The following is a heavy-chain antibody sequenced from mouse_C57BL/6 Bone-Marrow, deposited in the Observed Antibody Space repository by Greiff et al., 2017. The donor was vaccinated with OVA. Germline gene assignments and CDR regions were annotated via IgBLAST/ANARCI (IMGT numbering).Heavy chain of an antibody. CDR3: ALLRERYFDV. V-gene: IGHV1-61*01. CDR2: IYPSDSET. J-gene: IGHJ1*03. CDR1: GYTFTSYW. Sequence: VQLQQPGAELVRPGSSVKLSCKASGYTFTSYWMDWVKQRPGQGLEWIGNIYPSDSETHYNQKFKDKATLTVDKSSSTAYMQLSSLTSEDSAVYYCALLRERYFDVWGTGTTVTVSS. D-gene: IGHD1-1*01.